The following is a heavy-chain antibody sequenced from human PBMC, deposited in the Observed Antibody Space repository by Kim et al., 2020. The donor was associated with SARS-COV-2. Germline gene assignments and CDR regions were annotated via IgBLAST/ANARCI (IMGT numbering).Heavy chain of an antibody. CDR3: ASQGDSPAY. J-gene: IGHJ4*02. CDR2: SST. Sequence: SSTSYADSVKGRFTISRDNAKNTLYLQMSSLRAEDTAVYYCASQGDSPAYWGQGTLVTVSS. D-gene: IGHD2-21*02. V-gene: IGHV3-74*01.